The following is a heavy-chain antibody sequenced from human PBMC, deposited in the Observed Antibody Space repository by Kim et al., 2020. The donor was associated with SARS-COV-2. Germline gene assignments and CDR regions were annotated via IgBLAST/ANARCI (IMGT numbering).Heavy chain of an antibody. Sequence: TYSADSVKGRVTMSSDKSKNTVYLHMNSLRVEDTAVYDCAKGVTNSGFDYWGQGAQVTVSS. CDR3: AKGVTNSGFDY. CDR2: T. V-gene: IGHV3-23*01. D-gene: IGHD4-17*01. J-gene: IGHJ4*02.